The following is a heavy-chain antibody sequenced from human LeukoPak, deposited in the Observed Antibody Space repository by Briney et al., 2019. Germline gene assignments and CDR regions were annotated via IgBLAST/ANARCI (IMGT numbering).Heavy chain of an antibody. CDR2: IKSKTDGGTT. CDR1: GFTFSNAW. J-gene: IGHJ4*02. D-gene: IGHD3-3*01. Sequence: GGSLRLSCAASGFTFSNAWTSWVRQAPGKGLEWVGRIKSKTDGGTTDYAAPVKGRFTISRDDSKNTLYLQMNSLKTEDTAVYYCTTRALWSGYYRNDYWGQGTLVTVSS. CDR3: TTRALWSGYYRNDY. V-gene: IGHV3-15*01.